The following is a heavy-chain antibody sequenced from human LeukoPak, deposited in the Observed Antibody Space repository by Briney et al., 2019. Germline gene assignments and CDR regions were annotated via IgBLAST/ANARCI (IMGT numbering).Heavy chain of an antibody. J-gene: IGHJ3*02. V-gene: IGHV3-30*02. D-gene: IGHD2-15*01. CDR3: ANRDCSGGSCYILAADAFDI. Sequence: PGGSLRLSCAASGFTFSSYGMHWVRQAPGKGLEWVAFIRYDGSNKYYADSVKGRFTISRDNSKNTLYLQMNSLRAEDTAVYYCANRDCSGGSCYILAADAFDIWGQGTMVTVSS. CDR2: IRYDGSNK. CDR1: GFTFSSYG.